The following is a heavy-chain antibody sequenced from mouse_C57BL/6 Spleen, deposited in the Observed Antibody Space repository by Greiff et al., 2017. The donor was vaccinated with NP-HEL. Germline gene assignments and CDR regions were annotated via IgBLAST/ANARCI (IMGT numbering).Heavy chain of an antibody. CDR1: GFTFTDYY. J-gene: IGHJ1*03. CDR2: IRNKANGYTT. V-gene: IGHV7-3*01. D-gene: IGHD1-1*01. CDR3: ARYMGSAGYFDV. Sequence: EVKLEESGGGLVQPGGSLSLSCAASGFTFTDYYMSWVRQPPGKALEWLGFIRNKANGYTTEYSASVKGRFTISRDNSQSILYLQMNALRAEDSATYYCARYMGSAGYFDVWGTGTTVTVSS.